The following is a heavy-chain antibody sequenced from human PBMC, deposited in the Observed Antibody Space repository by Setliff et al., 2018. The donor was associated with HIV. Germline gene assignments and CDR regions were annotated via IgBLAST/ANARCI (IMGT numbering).Heavy chain of an antibody. CDR3: ARQTYYYDNSGHNWFDP. Sequence: PSETLSLTCTVSGGSISSYYWSWIRQPPGKGLEWIGYINTSGTTNYNPSLKSRVTISVDTSKNQFSLKLSSVTAAGTAVYFCARQTYYYDNSGHNWFDPWGQGTLVTV. D-gene: IGHD3-22*01. CDR1: GGSISSYY. V-gene: IGHV4-4*09. CDR2: INTSGTT. J-gene: IGHJ5*02.